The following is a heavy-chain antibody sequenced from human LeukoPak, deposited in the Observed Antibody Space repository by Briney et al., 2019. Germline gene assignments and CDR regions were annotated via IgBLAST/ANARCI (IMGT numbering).Heavy chain of an antibody. J-gene: IGHJ6*03. CDR1: DYSISSGYY. Sequence: SETLSLTCRVSDYSISSGYYWGWIRQPPGKGLEWIGSVYHSATTYYNPSLKSRVTISEDTSKNQFSLKLSSVTAADTAVYYCSRDETYSSDWQSNHYYYYMDVWGKGTTVTVSS. D-gene: IGHD6-19*01. V-gene: IGHV4-38-2*02. CDR3: SRDETYSSDWQSNHYYYYMDV. CDR2: VYHSATT.